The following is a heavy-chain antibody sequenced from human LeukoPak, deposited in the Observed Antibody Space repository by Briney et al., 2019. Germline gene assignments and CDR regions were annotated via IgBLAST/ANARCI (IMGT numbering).Heavy chain of an antibody. V-gene: IGHV3-23*01. Sequence: GGSLRLSCATSGFTFNSYATSWVRQAPGKGLEWVSGLSGSGGDTDYADSVKGRFTISRDNSRNTLYLQMNSLRSEDTAVYYCAKDAMATVTYFDYWGQGSLVTVSS. J-gene: IGHJ4*02. D-gene: IGHD4-17*01. CDR1: GFTFNSYA. CDR2: LSGSGGDT. CDR3: AKDAMATVTYFDY.